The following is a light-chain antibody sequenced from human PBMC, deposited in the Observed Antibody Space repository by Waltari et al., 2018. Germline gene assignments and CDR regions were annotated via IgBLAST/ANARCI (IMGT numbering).Light chain of an antibody. CDR3: VIWPDDTDGV. Sequence: QPVLTQPPSSSASPGESARLTCTLPSDINVGSYNIYWYQQKPGSPPRDLLYYYSDADKGQGSGGPSRFSGSKDAAVNAVSLLISWLHAEDEADYYSVIWPDDTDGVFGGGTKLTGL. J-gene: IGLJ3*02. CDR2: YYSDADK. V-gene: IGLV5-37*01. CDR1: SDINVGSYN.